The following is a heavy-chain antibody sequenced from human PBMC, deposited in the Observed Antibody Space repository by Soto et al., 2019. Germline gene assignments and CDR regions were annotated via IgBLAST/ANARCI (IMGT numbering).Heavy chain of an antibody. D-gene: IGHD3-22*01. CDR3: ARADYYDSSGFYYDY. CDR1: GYIFTNHY. V-gene: IGHV1-46*01. Sequence: QVQLVQSGAEVKKPGASVKVSCKASGYIFTNHYIHWVRQAPGQGLEWMGIINPSGGSTNYLQKFQGRVTMTRDTSTSTVYMELSSLRSENTAVYFCARADYYDSSGFYYDYWGQGTLVTVSS. J-gene: IGHJ4*02. CDR2: INPSGGST.